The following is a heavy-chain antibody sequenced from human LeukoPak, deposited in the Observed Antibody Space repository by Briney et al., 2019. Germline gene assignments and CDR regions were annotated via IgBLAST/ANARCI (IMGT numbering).Heavy chain of an antibody. CDR2: IYYSGST. V-gene: IGHV4-39*01. Sequence: SETLSLTCTVSGGSITSSSYYWGWIRQPPGNGLEWIGSIYYSGSTYYNPSLKSRVTISVDTSKNQFSLKLSSVTAADTAVYYCARHNDYGDWYYFDYWGQGTLVTVSS. D-gene: IGHD4-17*01. CDR3: ARHNDYGDWYYFDY. CDR1: GGSITSSSYY. J-gene: IGHJ4*02.